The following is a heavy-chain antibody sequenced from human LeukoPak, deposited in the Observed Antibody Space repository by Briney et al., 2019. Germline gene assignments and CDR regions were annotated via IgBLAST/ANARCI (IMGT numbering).Heavy chain of an antibody. J-gene: IGHJ4*02. CDR2: IAVYNGDT. V-gene: IGHV1-18*01. D-gene: IGHD4-17*01. CDR3: ARLTTVTNRDY. CDR1: RYTFNTFG. Sequence: ASVKVSCKASRYTFNTFGITWVRQAPGQGLEWLGWIAVYNGDTNYAQKFQGRVTITADKSTSTAYMELSSLRSEDTAVYYCARLTTVTNRDYWGQGALVTVSS.